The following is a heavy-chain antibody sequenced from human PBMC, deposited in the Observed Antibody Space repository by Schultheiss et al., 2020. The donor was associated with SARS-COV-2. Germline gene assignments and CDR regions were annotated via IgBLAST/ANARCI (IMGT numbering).Heavy chain of an antibody. CDR1: GFTFDDYA. D-gene: IGHD3-10*01. J-gene: IGHJ4*02. CDR3: AGATVWGLMGKYYFDY. Sequence: GGSLRLSCAASGFTFDDYAMHWVRQAPGKGLEWVSGISWNSGSIGYADSVKGRFTISRDNAKNSLYLQMNSLRAEDTAVYYCAGATVWGLMGKYYFDYWGQGTLVTVSS. CDR2: ISWNSGSI. V-gene: IGHV3-9*01.